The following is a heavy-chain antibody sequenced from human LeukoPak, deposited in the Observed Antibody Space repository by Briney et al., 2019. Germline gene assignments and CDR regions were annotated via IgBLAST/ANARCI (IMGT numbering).Heavy chain of an antibody. D-gene: IGHD4-23*01. CDR3: VRDLDLGGYSSFVS. CDR1: GFTFSTYFW. CDR2: LRSDGGSS. J-gene: IGHJ4*02. Sequence: PGGSLRLSCAASGFTFSTYFWMHCVRQAPGKGLVGVSRLRSDGGSSAYADFVRGRFTISRDDARNTLYLQMNSLRAEDTAVYYCVRDLDLGGYSSFVSWGQGTLVTVSS. V-gene: IGHV3-74*01.